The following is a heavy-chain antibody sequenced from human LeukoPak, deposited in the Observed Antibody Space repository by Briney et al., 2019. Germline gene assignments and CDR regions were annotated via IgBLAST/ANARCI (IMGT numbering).Heavy chain of an antibody. V-gene: IGHV3-15*01. J-gene: IGHJ4*02. CDR3: TTPRSGWYRGRAAY. Sequence: PGGSLRLSCAASGFTFSNAWMSWVRQAPGKGLEWVGRIKSKTDGGTTDYAAPVKGRFTISRDDSKNTLYLQMNSLKTEDTAVYHCTTPRSGWYRGRAAYWGQGTLVTVSS. D-gene: IGHD6-19*01. CDR2: IKSKTDGGTT. CDR1: GFTFSNAW.